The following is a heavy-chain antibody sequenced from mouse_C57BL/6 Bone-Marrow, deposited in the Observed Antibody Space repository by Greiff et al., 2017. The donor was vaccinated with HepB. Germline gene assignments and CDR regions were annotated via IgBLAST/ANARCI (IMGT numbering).Heavy chain of an antibody. D-gene: IGHD2-4*01. CDR3: ARGDYLSFAY. CDR1: GFTFSDYY. J-gene: IGHJ3*01. Sequence: DVHLVESGGGLVQPGGSLKLSCAASGFTFSDYYMYWVRQTPEKRLEWVAYISNGGGSTYYPDTVKGRFTISRDNAKNTLYLQMSRLKSEDTAMYYCARGDYLSFAYWGQGTLVTVSA. V-gene: IGHV5-12*01. CDR2: ISNGGGST.